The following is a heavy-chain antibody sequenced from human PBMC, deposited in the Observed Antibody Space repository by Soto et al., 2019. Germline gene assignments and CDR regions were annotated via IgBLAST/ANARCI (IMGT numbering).Heavy chain of an antibody. V-gene: IGHV1-69*01. Sequence: QVQLVQSGAEVKKPGSSVKVSCKASGGTFSSYAISWLRQAPGQGLEWMGGIIPLFGTANYAQKLQGRVTITADESTSTAYMELSSLRSEDTAVYYCARDTAGTMYAFDIWGQGTMVTVSS. CDR3: ARDTAGTMYAFDI. D-gene: IGHD1-1*01. CDR2: IIPLFGTA. J-gene: IGHJ3*02. CDR1: GGTFSSYA.